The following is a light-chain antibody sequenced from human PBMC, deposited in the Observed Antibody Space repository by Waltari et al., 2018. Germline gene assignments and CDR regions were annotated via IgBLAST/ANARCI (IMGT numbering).Light chain of an antibody. J-gene: IGLJ2*01. Sequence: SYELPLPPSVSVSPGQTARITCSGAQLPTQNASWYQQKPGQAPVLVIYKDIERPSGIPERFSGSSSGTAVTLTISGVQAEDEADYYCQSADSSGTYVIFGGGTKLTVL. CDR3: QSADSSGTYVI. CDR2: KDI. CDR1: QLPTQN. V-gene: IGLV3-25*03.